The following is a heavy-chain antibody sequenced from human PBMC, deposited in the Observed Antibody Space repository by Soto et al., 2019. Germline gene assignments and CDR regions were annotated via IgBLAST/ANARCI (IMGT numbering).Heavy chain of an antibody. Sequence: XETLSLTCTVSGGSISSSSYYWGWIRQPPGKGLEWIGSIYYSGSTYYNPSLKSRVTISVDTSKNQFSLKLSSVTAADTAVYYCXXVQQXLVLYYGMDVWGQGTTVTVSS. CDR3: XXVQQXLVLYYGMDV. CDR2: IYYSGST. V-gene: IGHV4-39*01. D-gene: IGHD6-13*01. J-gene: IGHJ6*02. CDR1: GGSISSSSYY.